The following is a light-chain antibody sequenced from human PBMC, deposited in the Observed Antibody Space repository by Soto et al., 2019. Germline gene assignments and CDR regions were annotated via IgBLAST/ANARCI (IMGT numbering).Light chain of an antibody. CDR3: QQSYSTLYT. Sequence: DIQMTQSPSSLSASVGDRVTITGRASQSISSYLNWYQQNPGKAPKLLIYAASSLQSGVTSRFSGSGSVTDFTLTISSLQPEDFATYYCQQSYSTLYTFGHGNKLEIK. CDR2: AAS. V-gene: IGKV1-39*01. J-gene: IGKJ2*01. CDR1: QSISSY.